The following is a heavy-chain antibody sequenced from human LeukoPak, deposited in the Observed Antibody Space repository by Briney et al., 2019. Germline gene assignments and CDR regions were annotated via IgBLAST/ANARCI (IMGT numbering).Heavy chain of an antibody. Sequence: GASVKVSCKASGGTFSSYAISWVRQAPGQGLEWMGLINPTGGSTTYAQKFQGRVTMTRDTSTSTVYMELSSLRSEDTAVYYCARLWSDSSGYYLDYWGQGTLVTVSS. CDR3: ARLWSDSSGYYLDY. CDR1: GGTFSSYA. J-gene: IGHJ4*02. V-gene: IGHV1-46*01. D-gene: IGHD3-22*01. CDR2: INPTGGST.